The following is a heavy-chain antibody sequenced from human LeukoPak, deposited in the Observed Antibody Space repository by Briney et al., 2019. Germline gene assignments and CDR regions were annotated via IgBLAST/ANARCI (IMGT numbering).Heavy chain of an antibody. V-gene: IGHV3-7*03. CDR3: ARAKPKNMVRGLIMRRESRYYFDY. D-gene: IGHD3-10*01. Sequence: GGSLRLSCAASGFTFSSYWMSWVRQAPGKGLEWVANIKQDGSEKYYVDSVKGRFTISRDNAKNSLYLQMNSLRAEDTAVYYCARAKPKNMVRGLIMRRESRYYFDYWGQGTLVTVSS. CDR1: GFTFSSYW. J-gene: IGHJ4*02. CDR2: IKQDGSEK.